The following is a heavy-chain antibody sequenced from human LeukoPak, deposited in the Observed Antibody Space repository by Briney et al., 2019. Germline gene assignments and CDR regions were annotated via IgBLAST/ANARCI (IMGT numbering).Heavy chain of an antibody. CDR1: AFTVSSNY. J-gene: IGHJ4*02. V-gene: IGHV3-53*01. Sequence: GGSLRLSCAASAFTVSSNYMSWVRQAPGKGLEWVSIIYSGGDTYYADSVKGRFTISRDNSKNTLFLQMNSLRAEDTAMYYCARGLRYFDGYYFDYWGQGTLVTVFS. CDR3: ARGLRYFDGYYFDY. CDR2: IYSGGDT. D-gene: IGHD3-9*01.